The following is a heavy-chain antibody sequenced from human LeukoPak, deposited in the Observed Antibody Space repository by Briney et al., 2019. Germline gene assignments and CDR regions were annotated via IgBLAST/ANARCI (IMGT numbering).Heavy chain of an antibody. Sequence: PGGSLRLSCAASGFTFSSFAMSWVRQAPGKGLEWVSAISGSGGGTYYADSVKGRFTISRDNSKNTLYLQMNSLRGEDTAVYYCARDLDDQNSLPPVLQYWGQGTLVTVSS. CDR3: ARDLDDQNSLPPVLQY. CDR2: ISGSGGGT. CDR1: GFTFSSFA. V-gene: IGHV3-23*01. D-gene: IGHD1-1*01. J-gene: IGHJ1*01.